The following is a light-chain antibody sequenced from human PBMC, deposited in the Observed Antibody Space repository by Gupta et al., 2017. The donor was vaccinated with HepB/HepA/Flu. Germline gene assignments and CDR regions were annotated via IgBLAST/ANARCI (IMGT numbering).Light chain of an antibody. Sequence: DIQLTQSPSSLSASVGDRVTITCRASQGISSYLNWYQQKPGKAPKLLIYAASSLQSGVPARFSGSGSGTXFTLTIXRLQPEDFATYYCQQCDRTPLTFGXGTKVDIK. CDR1: QGISSY. V-gene: IGKV1-39*01. CDR3: QQCDRTPLT. J-gene: IGKJ3*01. CDR2: AAS.